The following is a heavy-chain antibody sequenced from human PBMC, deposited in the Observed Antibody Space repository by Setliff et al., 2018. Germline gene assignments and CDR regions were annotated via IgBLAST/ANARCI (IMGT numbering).Heavy chain of an antibody. CDR1: GGPFTNTNNY. D-gene: IGHD2-21*01. CDR3: ARFLDPRDGYQNSPGFDF. CDR2: IYNSGYT. V-gene: IGHV4-39*07. Sequence: SETLSLTCSVSGGPFTNTNNYWGWIRQPPGKGLEWIGGIYNSGYTHYKPSLKSRVTISLDTPKNQFSLKLSYMTAADTAVYYCARFLDPRDGYQNSPGFDFWGQGALVTVSS. J-gene: IGHJ4*02.